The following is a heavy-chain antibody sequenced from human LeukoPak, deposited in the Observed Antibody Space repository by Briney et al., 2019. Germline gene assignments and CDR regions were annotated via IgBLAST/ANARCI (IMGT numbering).Heavy chain of an antibody. D-gene: IGHD3-10*01. Sequence: GGSLRLSCAASGFTFGDYGMSWVRQAPGKGLEWVSGINWNGGSTGYADSVKGRFTISRDNAKNSLYLQMNSLRAEDTAVYYCTRDTRELRVNTFNDYWGQGTLVTVSS. V-gene: IGHV3-20*04. CDR1: GFTFGDYG. CDR2: INWNGGST. J-gene: IGHJ4*02. CDR3: TRDTRELRVNTFNDY.